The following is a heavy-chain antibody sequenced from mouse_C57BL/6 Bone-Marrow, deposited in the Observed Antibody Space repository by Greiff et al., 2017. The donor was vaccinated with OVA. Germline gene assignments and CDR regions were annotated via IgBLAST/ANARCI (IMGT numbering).Heavy chain of an antibody. Sequence: SGAELVRPGASVKLSCTASGFNIKDDYMHWVKQRPEQGLEWIGWIDPENGDTEYASKFQGKATITADTSSNTAYLQLSSLTSEDTAVYYCTTYPRSYWGQGTLVTVSA. CDR2: IDPENGDT. CDR3: TTYPRSY. CDR1: GFNIKDDY. J-gene: IGHJ3*01. V-gene: IGHV14-4*01.